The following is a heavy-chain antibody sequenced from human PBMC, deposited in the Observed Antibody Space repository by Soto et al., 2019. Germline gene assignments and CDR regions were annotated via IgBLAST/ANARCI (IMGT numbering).Heavy chain of an antibody. CDR3: ARGKCSGGSCYENFDY. CDR2: IYYTGST. CDR1: GGSISNHY. Sequence: SETLSLTCTVSGGSISNHYWGWIRQPPGKGLEWIGYIYYTGSTNYNPSLKSRVTISVDTSKNQFSLKLTSVTAADTAVYYCARGKCSGGSCYENFDYWGQGALVTVSS. J-gene: IGHJ4*02. V-gene: IGHV4-59*11. D-gene: IGHD2-15*01.